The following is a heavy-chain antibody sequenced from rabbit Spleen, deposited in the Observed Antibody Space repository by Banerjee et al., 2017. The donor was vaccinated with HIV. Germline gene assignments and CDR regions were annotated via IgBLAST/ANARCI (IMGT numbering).Heavy chain of an antibody. CDR3: ARDLVAVIGWNFNL. J-gene: IGHJ4*01. Sequence: QSLEESGGDLVKPGASLTLTCTASGFSFSSSYWICWVRQAPGKGLEWIACINIVTGKSVYASWAKGRFTMSRISSTTVTLQMTSLTAADTATYFCARDLVAVIGWNFNLWGPGTLVTVS. D-gene: IGHD1-1*01. V-gene: IGHV1S40*01. CDR2: INIVTGKS. CDR1: GFSFSSSYW.